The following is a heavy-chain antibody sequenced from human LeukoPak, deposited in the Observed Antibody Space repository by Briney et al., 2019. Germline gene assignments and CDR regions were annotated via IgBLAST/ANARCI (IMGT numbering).Heavy chain of an antibody. J-gene: IGHJ6*04. Sequence: GESLRLSCAASGFTFSSYEMNWVRQAPGKGLEWGSYISSSGSTIYYADSVKGGFNIARDNAKTSLYLQMNSLTAEDTAVYYCAELGITMIGGVWGKGTPVTISS. V-gene: IGHV3-48*03. CDR1: GFTFSSYE. CDR3: AELGITMIGGV. CDR2: ISSSGSTI. D-gene: IGHD3-10*02.